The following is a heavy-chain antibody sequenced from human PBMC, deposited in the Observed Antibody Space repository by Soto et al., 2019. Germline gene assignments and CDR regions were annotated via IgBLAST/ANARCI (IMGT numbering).Heavy chain of an antibody. CDR1: GFTFSSYA. J-gene: IGHJ4*02. Sequence: GGSLRLSCAASGFTFSSYAMSWVRQAPGKGLEWVSAISGSGGSTYYADSVKGRFTISRDNSKNTLYLQMNSLRAEDTAVYYCARTQPGNMIVVQSYFDYWGQGTRVTVSS. V-gene: IGHV3-23*01. CDR3: ARTQPGNMIVVQSYFDY. D-gene: IGHD3-22*01. CDR2: ISGSGGST.